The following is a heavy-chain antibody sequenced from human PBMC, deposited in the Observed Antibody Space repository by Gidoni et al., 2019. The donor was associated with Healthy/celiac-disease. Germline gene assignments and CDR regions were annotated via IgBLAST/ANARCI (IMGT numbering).Heavy chain of an antibody. CDR1: GGSFSGYY. J-gene: IGHJ4*02. V-gene: IGHV4-34*01. CDR3: ARGKRDPNHPIFDY. Sequence: QVQLQQWGAGLLKPSETLSLTCAVYGGSFSGYYWSWIRQPPGKGLEWIGEINHSGSTNYNPSLKSRVTISVDTSKNQFSLKLSSVTAADTAVYYCARGKRDPNHPIFDYWGQGTLVTVSS. CDR2: INHSGST.